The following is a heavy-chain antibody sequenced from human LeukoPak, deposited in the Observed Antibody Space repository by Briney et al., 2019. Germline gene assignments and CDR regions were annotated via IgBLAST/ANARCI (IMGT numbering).Heavy chain of an antibody. V-gene: IGHV3-23*01. J-gene: IGHJ4*02. CDR3: ANARDIVATAPVDY. CDR2: ISGSGGST. D-gene: IGHD5-12*01. CDR1: GFTFSSYA. Sequence: GGSLRLSCAASGFTFSSYAMSWVRQAPGKGLEWVSAISGSGGSTYYADSVKGRFTISRDNSKNTLYLQVNSLRAEDTAVYYCANARDIVATAPVDYWGQGTLVTVSS.